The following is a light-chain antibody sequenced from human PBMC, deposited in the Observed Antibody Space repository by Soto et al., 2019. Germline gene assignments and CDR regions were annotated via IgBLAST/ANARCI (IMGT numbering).Light chain of an antibody. CDR1: QDISTY. V-gene: IGKV1-27*01. J-gene: IGKJ1*01. Sequence: DIQLTQSPSSLSASVGDRVTITCRATQDISTYLVWYQQKPGTVPKLLIFAASTLQSGVPSRFSGSGSGTDFTLTISSLQPEDVATYYCQNYNGAPWTFGQGPRWRS. CDR3: QNYNGAPWT. CDR2: AAS.